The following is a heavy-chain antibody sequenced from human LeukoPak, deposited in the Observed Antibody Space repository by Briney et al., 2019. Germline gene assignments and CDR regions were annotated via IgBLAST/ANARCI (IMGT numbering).Heavy chain of an antibody. V-gene: IGHV3-30*03. CDR3: AGFGGNSF. CDR1: GFTFSSYG. J-gene: IGHJ4*02. CDR2: ISYDGSNK. D-gene: IGHD4-23*01. Sequence: GGSLRLSCAASGFTFSSYGMHWVRQAPGKGLEWVAVISYDGSNKYYADSVKGRLTISRDNSKNTVFLQMNSLKIEDTAVYYCAGFGGNSFWGQGTLVTVSS.